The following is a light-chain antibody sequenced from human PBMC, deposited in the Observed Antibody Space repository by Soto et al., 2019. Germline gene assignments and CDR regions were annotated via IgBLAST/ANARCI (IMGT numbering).Light chain of an antibody. J-gene: IGKJ5*01. CDR3: QQRSNWPPIT. Sequence: IQMTQYTSTLSASVGDRVTVTCRASQSINNWLAWFQQKPGKAPKLLIYDASSLESGVPSRFSGSGSGTEFTLTISSLQPEDFAVYYCQQRSNWPPITFGQGTRLEIK. CDR1: QSINNW. CDR2: DAS. V-gene: IGKV1-5*01.